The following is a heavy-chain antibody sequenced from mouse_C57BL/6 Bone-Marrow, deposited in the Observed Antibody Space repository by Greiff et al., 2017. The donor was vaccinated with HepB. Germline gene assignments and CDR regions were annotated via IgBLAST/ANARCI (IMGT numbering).Heavy chain of an antibody. CDR2: IRSKSSNYAT. D-gene: IGHD1-1*01. Sequence: EVQLVESGGGLVQPKGSLKLSCAASGFTFNTYAMHWVRQAPGKGLEWVARIRSKSSNYATYYADSVKDRFTISRDDSQSMLYLQMNNLKTEDTAMYYCVREGGSSPLYWYFDVWGTGTTVTVSS. CDR3: VREGGSSPLYWYFDV. CDR1: GFTFNTYA. V-gene: IGHV10-3*01. J-gene: IGHJ1*03.